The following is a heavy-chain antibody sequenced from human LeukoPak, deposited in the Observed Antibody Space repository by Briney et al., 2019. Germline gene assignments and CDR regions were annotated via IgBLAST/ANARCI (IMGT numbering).Heavy chain of an antibody. CDR3: ARTAYYYDSSGYDDAFDI. CDR2: ISSRGSTR. J-gene: IGHJ3*02. V-gene: IGHV3-11*01. Sequence: PGGSLRLSCASGFTFSDYYMSWIRQAPGKGLEWVSHISSRGSTRYYADSVKGRFTISRDNAKNSLYLQMNSLRAEDTAVYYCARTAYYYDSSGYDDAFDIWGQGTMVTVSS. CDR1: GFTFSDYY. D-gene: IGHD3-22*01.